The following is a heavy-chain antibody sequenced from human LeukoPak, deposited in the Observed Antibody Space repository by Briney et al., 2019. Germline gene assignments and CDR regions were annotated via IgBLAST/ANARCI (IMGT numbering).Heavy chain of an antibody. CDR1: GGSISSYY. J-gene: IGHJ4*02. CDR3: ARFRADYDSSGYYYPALSVDY. CDR2: IYYSGST. V-gene: IGHV4-59*01. D-gene: IGHD3-22*01. Sequence: PSETLSLTCTVSGGSISSYYWSCIRQPPGKGLEWIGYIYYSGSTNYNPSLKSRVTISVDTSKNQFSLKLSSVTAADTAVYYCARFRADYDSSGYYYPALSVDYWGQGTLVTVSS.